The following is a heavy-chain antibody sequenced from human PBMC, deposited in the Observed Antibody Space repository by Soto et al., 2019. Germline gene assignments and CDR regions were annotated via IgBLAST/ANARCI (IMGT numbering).Heavy chain of an antibody. CDR1: GFTFSSYA. D-gene: IGHD6-19*01. J-gene: IGHJ6*02. CDR3: ASASPDSSGWKYYYYGMDV. CDR2: IYHSGST. V-gene: IGHV4-4*02. Sequence: PGGSLRLSCAASGFTFSSYAMNWVRQAPGKGLEWIGEIYHSGSTNYNPSLKSRVTISVDRSKNQFSLKLSSVTAADTAVYYCASASPDSSGWKYYYYGMDVWGQGTTVTVSS.